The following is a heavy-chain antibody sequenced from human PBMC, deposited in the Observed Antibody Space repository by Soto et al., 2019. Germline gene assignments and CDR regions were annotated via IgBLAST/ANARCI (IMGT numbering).Heavy chain of an antibody. J-gene: IGHJ4*02. V-gene: IGHV1-69*01. D-gene: IGHD3-22*01. CDR2: IIPIFGTA. Sequence: QVPLVQSGAEVKKPGSSVKVSCKASGGTFSSYAISWVRQAPGQGLEWMGGIIPIFGTANYAQKFQGRVTITADESTSTAYMEMSSLRAEDTAVYYCASPYYDSSGYYYWGQGTLVTVSS. CDR3: ASPYYDSSGYYY. CDR1: GGTFSSYA.